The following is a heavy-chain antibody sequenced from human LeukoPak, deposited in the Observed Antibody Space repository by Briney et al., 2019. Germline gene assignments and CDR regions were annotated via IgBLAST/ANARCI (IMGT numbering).Heavy chain of an antibody. J-gene: IGHJ6*02. D-gene: IGHD2-2*01. CDR1: GFRFSSYS. V-gene: IGHV3-21*01. Sequence: GGSLRLSCAASGFRFSSYSMNWVRQAPGKGLEWASSISSSSSYIYYADSVKGRFTISRDNAKNSLYLQMNSLRAEDTAVYYCARDLAVPAASYYYYGMDVWGQGTTVTVSS. CDR2: ISSSSSYI. CDR3: ARDLAVPAASYYYYGMDV.